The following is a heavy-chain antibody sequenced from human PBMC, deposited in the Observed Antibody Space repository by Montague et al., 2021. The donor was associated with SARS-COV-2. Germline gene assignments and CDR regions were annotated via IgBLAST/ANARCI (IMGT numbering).Heavy chain of an antibody. CDR1: GGSFSGYY. V-gene: IGHV4-34*01. CDR2: INHSGST. J-gene: IGHJ6*02. Sequence: SETLSLTCAVYGGSFSGYYWSWIRQPPGKGLEWIGEINHSGSTNYNPSLKSRVTISVDTSKNQFSLKLSSVTAAGTAVYYCARGGTVTTFYYYYYGMDVWGQGTTVTVSS. CDR3: ARGGTVTTFYYYYYGMDV. D-gene: IGHD4-17*01.